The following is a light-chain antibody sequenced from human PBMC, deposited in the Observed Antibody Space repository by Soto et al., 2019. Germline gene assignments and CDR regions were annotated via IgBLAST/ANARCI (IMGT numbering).Light chain of an antibody. CDR1: QSLVCSDGNTY. Sequence: DVVMTQSPLSLPVTLGQPASISCRSSQSLVCSDGNTYLNWFQQRPGQSPRRLIYKVSNRDSGVPDRFSGSGSGTDFTLKISRVEAEDVGVYYCMQGTHPFTFGPGTKVDIK. CDR3: MQGTHPFT. V-gene: IGKV2-30*01. CDR2: KVS. J-gene: IGKJ3*01.